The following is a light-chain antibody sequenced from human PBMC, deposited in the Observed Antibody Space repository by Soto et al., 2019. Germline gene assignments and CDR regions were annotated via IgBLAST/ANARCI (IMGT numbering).Light chain of an antibody. V-gene: IGKV1-12*01. CDR3: QQANSFPLT. J-gene: IGKJ4*01. Sequence: DIQMTQSPSSVSASVGDRVSITCRPSQAISSWLAWYQQKPGRAPRFLLYTGSSLQSGVPSRFSGTGSGRDFTLTISSLQPEDVATYYWQQANSFPLTFGGATKVEIK. CDR2: TGS. CDR1: QAISSW.